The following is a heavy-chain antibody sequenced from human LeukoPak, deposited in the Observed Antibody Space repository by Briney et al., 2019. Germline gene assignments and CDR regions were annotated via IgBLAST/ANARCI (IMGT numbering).Heavy chain of an antibody. CDR1: GFTFDDYA. D-gene: IGHD6-13*01. CDR3: AKGPAAAGTFWFDP. CDR2: ISWNSGSI. Sequence: GRSLRLSCAASGFTFDDYAMHWVRQAPGKGLEGVSGISWNSGSIVYADSVKGRFTISRDNAKNSLYLQMNSLRAEDTALYYCAKGPAAAGTFWFDPWGQGTLVTVSS. J-gene: IGHJ5*02. V-gene: IGHV3-9*01.